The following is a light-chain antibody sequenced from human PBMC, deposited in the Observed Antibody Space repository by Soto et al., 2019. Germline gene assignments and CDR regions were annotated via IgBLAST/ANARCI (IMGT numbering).Light chain of an antibody. V-gene: IGLV2-8*01. CDR1: SSDVGGYNY. J-gene: IGLJ1*01. Sequence: QSVLTQPASASGSPGQSVTISCTGTSSDVGGYNYVSWYQQHPGKAPKLMIYEVSKRPSGVPDRFSGSKSGNTASLTVSGLQAEDEADYYCSSYAGSNSYVFGTG. CDR3: SSYAGSNSYV. CDR2: EVS.